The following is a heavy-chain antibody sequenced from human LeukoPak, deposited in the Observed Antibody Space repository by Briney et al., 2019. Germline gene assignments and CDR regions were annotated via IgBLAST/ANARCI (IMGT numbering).Heavy chain of an antibody. D-gene: IGHD3-10*01. CDR3: AKGYYYGSGSYSPLYYYYALDV. V-gene: IGHV3-23*01. CDR2: ISGSGGGT. CDR1: GLTFSSYA. Sequence: GGSLRLSCAASGLTFSSYAMSWVRQAPGKGLEWVSGISGSGGGTYYADSVKGRFTISRDNSKNTLYLQMNSLRAEDTAVYYCAKGYYYGSGSYSPLYYYYALDVWGQGTTVTVSS. J-gene: IGHJ6*02.